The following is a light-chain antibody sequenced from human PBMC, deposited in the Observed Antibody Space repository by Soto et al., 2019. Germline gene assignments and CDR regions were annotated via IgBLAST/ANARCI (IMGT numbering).Light chain of an antibody. J-gene: IGLJ2*01. CDR2: SNN. CDR3: AAWDDSLKGVV. CDR1: SSSIGSNT. Sequence: QSVLTQPPSASGTPGQRVTISCSGSSSSIGSNTVNWYQQLPGTAPKLLIYSNNQRPSGVPDRFSGSKSGTSASLAISGLQSEDEADYYCAAWDDSLKGVVFGGGTKVTVL. V-gene: IGLV1-44*01.